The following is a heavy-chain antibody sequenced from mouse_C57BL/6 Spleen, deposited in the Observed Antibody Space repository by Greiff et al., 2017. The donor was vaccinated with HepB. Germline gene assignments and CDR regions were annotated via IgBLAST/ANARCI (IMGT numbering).Heavy chain of an antibody. Sequence: EVQLVESGGGLVKPGGSLKLSCAASGFTFSSYAMSWVRQTPEKRLEWVATISDGGSYTYYPDNVKGRFTISRDNAKNNLYLQMSHLKSEDTAMYYCAREGAYYGSSYDYFDYWGQGTTLTVSS. D-gene: IGHD1-1*01. CDR3: AREGAYYGSSYDYFDY. J-gene: IGHJ2*01. V-gene: IGHV5-4*01. CDR1: GFTFSSYA. CDR2: ISDGGSYT.